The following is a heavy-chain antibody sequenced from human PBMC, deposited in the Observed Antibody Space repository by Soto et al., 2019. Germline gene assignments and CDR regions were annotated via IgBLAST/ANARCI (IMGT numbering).Heavy chain of an antibody. CDR2: INYTGST. Sequence: SETLSLTCTVSGGSISTYYWSWIRQPPGKGLEWIGFINYTGSTNYNPSLKSRVTLSLDTSKNQFSLKLSSVTAADTAVYYCARASSCAYDSCAFDPWGQGTLVTVSS. V-gene: IGHV4-59*01. CDR1: GGSISTYY. CDR3: ARASSCAYDSCAFDP. J-gene: IGHJ5*02. D-gene: IGHD3-16*01.